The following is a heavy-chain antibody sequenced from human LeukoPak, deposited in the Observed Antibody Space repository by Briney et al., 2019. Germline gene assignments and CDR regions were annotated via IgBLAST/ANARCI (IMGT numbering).Heavy chain of an antibody. CDR1: AYTFTSYG. CDR3: AREGAIRGSYPDY. CDR2: ISVYNGNT. V-gene: IGHV1-18*01. J-gene: IGHJ4*02. D-gene: IGHD1-26*01. Sequence: AAVTVSCTGSAYTFTSYGNSWVRQAQGQGKEWMGWISVYNGNTNYDQKLQGRVTMTTDTSTNPAYMELRSLRSDDPAVYYCAREGAIRGSYPDYWGQGTLVTVSS.